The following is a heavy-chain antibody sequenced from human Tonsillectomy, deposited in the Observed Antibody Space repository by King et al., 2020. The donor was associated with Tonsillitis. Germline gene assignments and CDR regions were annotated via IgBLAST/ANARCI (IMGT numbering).Heavy chain of an antibody. CDR1: GFSFSNYG. CDR3: ARERRAYYYGSGTYFQAFDY. CDR2: ISYGGVNK. V-gene: IGHV3-30*05. D-gene: IGHD3-10*01. Sequence: QLVQSGGGVVQPGRSLRLSCAASGFSFSNYGMHWVRQAPGKGLEWVALISYGGVNKYYADSVKGRFTISRDNSKNTLYLQVNSLRAEDTAVYYCARERRAYYYGSGTYFQAFDYWGQGTLVTVSS. J-gene: IGHJ4*02.